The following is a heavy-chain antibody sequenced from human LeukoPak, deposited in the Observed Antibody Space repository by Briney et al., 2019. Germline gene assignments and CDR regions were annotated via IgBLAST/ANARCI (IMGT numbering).Heavy chain of an antibody. D-gene: IGHD3-9*01. CDR2: ISGSGGST. Sequence: PGGSLRLSCAASGFTFSSYAMSWVRQAPGKGLEWVSAISGSGGSTYYADSVKGRFTISRDNSKNTLYLQMNSLRAEDTAVYYCAKRGGPDYDILTASYWGQGTLVTVSS. CDR3: AKRGGPDYDILTASY. V-gene: IGHV3-23*01. CDR1: GFTFSSYA. J-gene: IGHJ4*02.